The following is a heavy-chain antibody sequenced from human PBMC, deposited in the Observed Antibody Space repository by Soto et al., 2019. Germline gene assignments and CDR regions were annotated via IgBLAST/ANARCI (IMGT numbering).Heavy chain of an antibody. CDR3: ARVLGVYKTMVRGVMVYYYYGMDV. J-gene: IGHJ6*02. V-gene: IGHV1-69*02. Sequence: SVKVSCKASRGTFSSYTSSWLRQAPGQGLEWMGRIIPILGIANYAQKFQGRVTITADKSTSTAYMELSSLRAEDTAVYYCARVLGVYKTMVRGVMVYYYYGMDVWGQGTTVTVSS. CDR2: IIPILGIA. CDR1: RGTFSSYT. D-gene: IGHD3-10*01.